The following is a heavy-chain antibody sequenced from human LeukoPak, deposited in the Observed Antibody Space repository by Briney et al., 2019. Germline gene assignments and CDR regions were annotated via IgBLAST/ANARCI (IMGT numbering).Heavy chain of an antibody. J-gene: IGHJ4*02. CDR2: ISYDGSNK. Sequence: GGSLRLSCAASGFTFSSYAMHWVRQAPGKGLEWVAVISYDGSNKYYADSVKGRFTITRDNSKNTLYLQMNSLRAEDTAVYYCGGARFGELPFDYWGQGTLVTVSS. CDR1: GFTFSSYA. D-gene: IGHD3-10*01. CDR3: GGARFGELPFDY. V-gene: IGHV3-30-3*01.